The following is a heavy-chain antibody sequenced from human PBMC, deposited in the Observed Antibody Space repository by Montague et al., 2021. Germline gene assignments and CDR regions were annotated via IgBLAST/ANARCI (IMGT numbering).Heavy chain of an antibody. CDR3: AKASKKLRNYYYTMDV. CDR1: GLSFTSYA. Sequence: SLRLSCAASGLSFTSYAVNWFRQAPGEGLEWVSSITDIGPGTYYASSVKGRYTISPDNSKNTLYLQINSLRVDDTAVYYCAKASKKLRNYYYTMDVWGQGTTVTVSS. V-gene: IGHV3-23*01. CDR2: ITDIGPGT. J-gene: IGHJ6*02.